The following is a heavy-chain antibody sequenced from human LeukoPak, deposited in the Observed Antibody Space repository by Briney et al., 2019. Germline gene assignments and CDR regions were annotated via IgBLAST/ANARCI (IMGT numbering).Heavy chain of an antibody. J-gene: IGHJ4*02. Sequence: GGSLRLSCAASGFIFSSYGMHWVRQAPGKGLEWGAVISYDGSTKYYADSVKGRFTISRDNSKNTLYLQMNSLRAEDTAVYYCPKGTSYCGGDCYPDYWGQGTLVTVSS. CDR1: GFIFSSYG. CDR3: PKGTSYCGGDCYPDY. CDR2: ISYDGSTK. D-gene: IGHD2-21*02. V-gene: IGHV3-30*18.